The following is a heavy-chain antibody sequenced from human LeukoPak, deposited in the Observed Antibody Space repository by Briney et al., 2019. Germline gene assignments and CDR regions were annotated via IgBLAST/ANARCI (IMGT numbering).Heavy chain of an antibody. J-gene: IGHJ4*02. CDR1: GYSISSGYY. V-gene: IGHV4-38-2*01. D-gene: IGHD3-10*01. CDR2: IYYTGTT. Sequence: SETLSLTCAVSGYSISSGYYWGWIRQPPGKGLEWIGSIYYTGTTHYNASLRTRVTISVDTSKNQFSLKLTSVTAADTAVYYCARVLAGSGNYDYWGQGTLVTVSS. CDR3: ARVLAGSGNYDY.